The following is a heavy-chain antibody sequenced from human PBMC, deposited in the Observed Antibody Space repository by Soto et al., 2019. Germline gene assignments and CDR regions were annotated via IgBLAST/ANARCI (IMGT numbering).Heavy chain of an antibody. J-gene: IGHJ4*02. V-gene: IGHV3-74*01. D-gene: IGHD3-9*01. Sequence: EVQLVESGGDLVQRGGSLRLSCAASGFPFSSYWMHWVRHTPGKGLDWVARISGDGVTTHYADSVTGRFTVSRDNAKNTLSLQISGLRAEDTAVYYCAREYYGLLTGYYTDYWGQGTLVSVSS. CDR1: GFPFSSYW. CDR3: AREYYGLLTGYYTDY. CDR2: ISGDGVTT.